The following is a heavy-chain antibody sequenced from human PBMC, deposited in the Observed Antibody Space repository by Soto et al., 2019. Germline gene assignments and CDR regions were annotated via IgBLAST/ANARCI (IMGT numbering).Heavy chain of an antibody. D-gene: IGHD1-7*01. Sequence: QVQLVESGGGVVQPGRSLRLSCAASGFTFSSYAMHWVRQAPGKGLERVAVISYDGSNKYYADSVKGRFTISRDNSKNTLYMQMNSLRAEDTAVYYCARENWNYSTDYGMDVWGQGTTVTVSS. CDR1: GFTFSSYA. V-gene: IGHV3-30-3*01. J-gene: IGHJ6*02. CDR2: ISYDGSNK. CDR3: ARENWNYSTDYGMDV.